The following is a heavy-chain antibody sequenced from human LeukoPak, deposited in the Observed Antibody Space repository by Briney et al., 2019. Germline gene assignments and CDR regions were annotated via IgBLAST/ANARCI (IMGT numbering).Heavy chain of an antibody. CDR3: AREGGPYRPLDY. V-gene: IGHV4-34*01. CDR2: VNLQGST. J-gene: IGHJ4*02. CDR1: GLTFKNFA. Sequence: PGGSLRLSCAASGLTFKNFAMSWVRQPPGKGLEWIGEVNLQGSTNYNPSLMRRVAISVDTSANHVSLQLTSVTAADTAVYYCAREGGPYRPLDYSGQGTLVTVSS.